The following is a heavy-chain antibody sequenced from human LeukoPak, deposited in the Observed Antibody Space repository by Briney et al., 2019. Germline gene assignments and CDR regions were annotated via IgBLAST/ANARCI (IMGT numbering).Heavy chain of an antibody. Sequence: GGSLRLSCAASGFTFSSFWMIWFRQAPGKGLEWVANIKEDGSVKNYVDSVKGRFTTSRDNAKNSLFLQMNSLRAEDTAVYYCARERYGNYNWGQGTLVTVSS. CDR1: GFTFSSFW. CDR3: ARERYGNYN. V-gene: IGHV3-7*03. D-gene: IGHD4-11*01. CDR2: IKEDGSVK. J-gene: IGHJ4*02.